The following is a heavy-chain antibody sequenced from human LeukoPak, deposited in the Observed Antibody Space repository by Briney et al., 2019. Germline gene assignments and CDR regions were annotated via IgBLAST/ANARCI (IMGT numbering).Heavy chain of an antibody. V-gene: IGHV3-73*01. CDR2: IRSKANRYAT. CDR3: RRVPAAGGVDY. Sequence: GGAVRLSCAASGFTFSGYAMHWVGRAAGKGLEGVGRIRSKANRYATAYAASVKGRFTISRDDSKNTAYLQMNSLKTEDTAVYYCRRVPAAGGVDYWGQGTLVTVSS. J-gene: IGHJ4*02. D-gene: IGHD2-2*01. CDR1: GFTFSGYA.